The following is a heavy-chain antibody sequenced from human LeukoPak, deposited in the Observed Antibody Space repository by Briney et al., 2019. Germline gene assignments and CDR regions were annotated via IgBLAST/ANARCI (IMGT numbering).Heavy chain of an antibody. CDR2: IYYSGST. CDR1: GGSISSGGYY. Sequence: SETLSLTCTVSGGSISSGGYYWSWIRQHPGQGLEWIGYIYYSGSTYYNPSLKSRVTISVDTSKNQFSLKLSSVTAADTAVYYCARAEGYCSSTSCYMDAFDIWGQGTMVTVSS. V-gene: IGHV4-31*03. J-gene: IGHJ3*02. D-gene: IGHD2-2*02. CDR3: ARAEGYCSSTSCYMDAFDI.